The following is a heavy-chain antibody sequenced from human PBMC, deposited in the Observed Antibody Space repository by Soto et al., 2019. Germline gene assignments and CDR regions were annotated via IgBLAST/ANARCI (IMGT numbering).Heavy chain of an antibody. Sequence: SETLSLTCTVSGGSISSYYWSWIRQPPGKGLEWIGYIYYSGSTNYNPSLKSRVTISVDTSKNQFSLKLSSVTAADTAVYYCARRYDYVWGSEDAFDIWGQGTMVTVSS. D-gene: IGHD3-16*01. CDR3: ARRYDYVWGSEDAFDI. CDR1: GGSISSYY. J-gene: IGHJ3*02. V-gene: IGHV4-59*08. CDR2: IYYSGST.